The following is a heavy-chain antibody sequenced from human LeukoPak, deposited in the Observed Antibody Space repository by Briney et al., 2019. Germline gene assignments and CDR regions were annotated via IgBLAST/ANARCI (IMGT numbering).Heavy chain of an antibody. CDR2: ISYDGSNK. Sequence: GGSLRLSCAAFGFTFSSYGMHWVRQAPGKGLEWVAVISYDGSNKYYADSVKGRFTISRDNSKNTLYLQMNSLRAEDTAVYYCAKMNYYDSSGPTGGWFDPWGQGTLVTVSS. J-gene: IGHJ5*02. CDR3: AKMNYYDSSGPTGGWFDP. D-gene: IGHD3-22*01. CDR1: GFTFSSYG. V-gene: IGHV3-30*18.